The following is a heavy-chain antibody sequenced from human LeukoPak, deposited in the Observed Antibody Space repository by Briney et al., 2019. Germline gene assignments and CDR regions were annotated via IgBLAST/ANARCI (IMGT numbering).Heavy chain of an antibody. V-gene: IGHV4-39*07. Sequence: SETLSLTCTVSGVSISSSNSYWGWIRQPPGKGLEWIGSIYYSGTTHYNPSLESRVTISVDTSKNQFSLKLASVTAADTAIYYCAKGAGGFSYYNWFDPWGQGTLVTVSS. CDR2: IYYSGTT. J-gene: IGHJ5*02. D-gene: IGHD5-18*01. CDR3: AKGAGGFSYYNWFDP. CDR1: GVSISSSNSY.